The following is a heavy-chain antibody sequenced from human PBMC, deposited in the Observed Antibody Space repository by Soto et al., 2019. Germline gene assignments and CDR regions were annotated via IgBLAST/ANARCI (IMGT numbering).Heavy chain of an antibody. Sequence: SETLSLTCTVSGVSISNYYWSWIRQPPGKGLEWIGYIYYSGSTNYNPSLKSRITISADTSKNQVSLKLTSVTAADTAVYSCARHPVRGVLGDYYMDVWGKGTTVTVSS. CDR3: ARHPVRGVLGDYYMDV. D-gene: IGHD3-10*01. J-gene: IGHJ6*03. CDR2: IYYSGST. CDR1: GVSISNYY. V-gene: IGHV4-59*08.